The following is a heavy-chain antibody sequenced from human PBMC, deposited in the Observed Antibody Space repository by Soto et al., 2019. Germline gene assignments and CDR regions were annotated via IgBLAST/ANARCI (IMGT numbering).Heavy chain of an antibody. J-gene: IGHJ3*02. CDR3: ARGGFDAFDI. CDR1: GGSISSSNW. Sequence: SETLSLTCAVSGGSISSSNWWSWVRQPPGKGLEWIGYIYYSGSTNYNPSLKSRVTISVDTSKNQFSLKLSSVTAADTAVYYCARGGFDAFDIWGQGTMVTVSS. CDR2: IYYSGST. V-gene: IGHV4-4*02.